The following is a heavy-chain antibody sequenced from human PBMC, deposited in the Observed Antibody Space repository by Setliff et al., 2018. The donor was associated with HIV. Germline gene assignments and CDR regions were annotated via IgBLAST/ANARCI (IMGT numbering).Heavy chain of an antibody. J-gene: IGHJ4*02. D-gene: IGHD3-10*01. CDR1: GFFFKNAW. V-gene: IGHV3-53*01. CDR2: IYSGGTI. Sequence: GGSLRLSCAASGFFFKNAWMSWVRQAPGKGLEWVSVIYSGGTIYYTYSVKGRFTISRDNSKNTLYLQMNSLRAEDTAVYYCARGSRYFDYWGQGTLVTVSS. CDR3: ARGSRYFDY.